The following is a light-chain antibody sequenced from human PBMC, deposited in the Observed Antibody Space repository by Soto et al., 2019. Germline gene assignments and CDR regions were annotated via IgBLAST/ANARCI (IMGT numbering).Light chain of an antibody. V-gene: IGLV2-14*03. CDR3: SSYTSSSTWV. J-gene: IGLJ3*02. Sequence: QSALTQPASVSGSPGQSITISCTGTSSVSWYQHHPGKAHKLIIYDVSVRPSGVSNRFSGSKSGNTASLTISGLQADDEADYYCSSYTSSSTWVFGGGTQLTVL. CDR1: SS. CDR2: DVS.